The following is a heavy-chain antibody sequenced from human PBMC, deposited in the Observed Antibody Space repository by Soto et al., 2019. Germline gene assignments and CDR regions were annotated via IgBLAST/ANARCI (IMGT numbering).Heavy chain of an antibody. V-gene: IGHV3-23*01. J-gene: IGHJ5*02. CDR3: ARQRSPEGWFDP. CDR2: VTVTGGST. Sequence: PWGSLRLSCEASTMSFNTYGVTWVRQAPGKGLEWVSTVTVTGGSTYYADSVKGRFTISRDRSNYTVSLLLNSLRVEDTAIYYCARQRSPEGWFDPWGQGTLVTVSS. CDR1: TMSFNTYG. D-gene: IGHD3-10*01.